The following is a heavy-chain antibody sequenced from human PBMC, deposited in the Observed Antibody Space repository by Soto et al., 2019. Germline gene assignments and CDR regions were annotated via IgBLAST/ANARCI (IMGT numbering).Heavy chain of an antibody. D-gene: IGHD3-9*01. J-gene: IGHJ4*02. V-gene: IGHV3-23*01. CDR3: AKIRAPYYDILFVYCYFDY. CDR2: ISGSGGST. Sequence: GGSLRLSCAASGFTFSSYAMSWVRQAPGKGLEWVSAISGSGGSTYYADSVKGRVTISRDNSKNTLYLQMNSLRAEDTALYYCAKIRAPYYDILFVYCYFDYWDQRSLLTVSS. CDR1: GFTFSSYA.